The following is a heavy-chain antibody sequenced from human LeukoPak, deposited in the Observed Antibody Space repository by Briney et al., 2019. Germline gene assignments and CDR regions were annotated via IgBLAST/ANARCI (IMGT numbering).Heavy chain of an antibody. CDR1: GFTFSSYA. CDR2: ISGSGGST. D-gene: IGHD3-9*01. CDR3: AKGGIDHYDILTGYPDY. Sequence: GGSLRLSCAASGFTFSSYAMSWVRQAPGKGLEWVSAISGSGGSTYYADSVKGRFTISRDNSKNTLYLQMNSLRAEDTAVYYCAKGGIDHYDILTGYPDYWGQGTLVTVSS. V-gene: IGHV3-23*01. J-gene: IGHJ4*02.